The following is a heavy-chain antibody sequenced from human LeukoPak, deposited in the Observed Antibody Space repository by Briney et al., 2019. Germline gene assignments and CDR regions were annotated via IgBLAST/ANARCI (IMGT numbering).Heavy chain of an antibody. J-gene: IGHJ5*02. CDR1: GGSFSGYY. D-gene: IGHD6-13*01. V-gene: IGHV4-34*01. CDR2: INHSGST. Sequence: SETLSLTCAVYGGSFSGYYWSWIRQPSGKGLEWIGEINHSGSTNYNPSLKSRVTISVDTSKNQFSLKLSSVTAADTAVYYCARFYTSSWLYNWFDPWGQGTLVTVSS. CDR3: ARFYTSSWLYNWFDP.